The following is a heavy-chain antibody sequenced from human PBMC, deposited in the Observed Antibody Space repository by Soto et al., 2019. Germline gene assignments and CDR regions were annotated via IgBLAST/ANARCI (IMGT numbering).Heavy chain of an antibody. D-gene: IGHD3-10*01. V-gene: IGHV3-11*01. CDR2: ISSSGSTI. CDR3: ARDRGFMEAAGRVNWFDP. Sequence: GGSLRLSCAASGFTFSDYYMSWMRQAPGKGLEWVSYISSSGSTIYYADSVKGRLTISRDNAKNSLYLQMNSLRAEDTAVYYCARDRGFMEAAGRVNWFDPWGQGTLVTVSS. J-gene: IGHJ5*02. CDR1: GFTFSDYY.